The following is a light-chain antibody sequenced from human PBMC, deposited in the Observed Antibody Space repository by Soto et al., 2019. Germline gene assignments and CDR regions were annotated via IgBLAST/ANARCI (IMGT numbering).Light chain of an antibody. CDR2: GAS. J-gene: IGKJ5*01. CDR3: QHYGSSPCT. CDR1: QSATSNY. V-gene: IGKV3-20*01. Sequence: EIVLTQSPGTLSLSPGERATLSCRASQSATSNYLAWYQQNPGQAPRLLIYGASSRATGIPDRFSGSGSGTEFILTISRLEPEDFAVYYCQHYGSSPCTFGQGTRLEIK.